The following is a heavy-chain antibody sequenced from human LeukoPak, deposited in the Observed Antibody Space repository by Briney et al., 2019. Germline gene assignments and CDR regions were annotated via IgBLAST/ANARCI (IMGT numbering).Heavy chain of an antibody. CDR2: IYSGGSR. V-gene: IGHV3-66*02. Sequence: PGGSLTLSCAASGFTVSSNYMSWVRQAPGKGLEWVSVIYSGGSRYYADSVKGRFTISRDNSKNTLYLQMTSLRAEDTAVYYCARDLAFDIWGEGTMVTVSS. CDR1: GFTVSSNY. J-gene: IGHJ3*02. CDR3: ARDLAFDI.